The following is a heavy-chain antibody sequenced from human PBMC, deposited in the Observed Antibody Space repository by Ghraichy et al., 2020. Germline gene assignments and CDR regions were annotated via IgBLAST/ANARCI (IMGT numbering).Heavy chain of an antibody. CDR2: IYYSGST. Sequence: SETLSLTCTVSGGSISSGGYYWSWIRQHPGKGLEWIGYIYYSGSTYYNPSLKSRVTISVDTSKNQFSLKLSSVTAADTAVYYCARARSLPDVVDFDYWGQGTLVTVSS. J-gene: IGHJ4*02. V-gene: IGHV4-31*03. D-gene: IGHD4-17*01. CDR3: ARARSLPDVVDFDY. CDR1: GGSISSGGYY.